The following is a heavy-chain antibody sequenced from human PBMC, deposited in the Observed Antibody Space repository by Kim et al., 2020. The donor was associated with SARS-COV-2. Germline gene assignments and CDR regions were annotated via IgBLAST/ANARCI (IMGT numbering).Heavy chain of an antibody. CDR2: MNPNSGNT. Sequence: ASVKVSCKASGYTFTSYDINWVRQATGQGLEWMGWMNPNSGNTGYAQKFQGRVTMTRNTSISTAYMELSSLRSEDTAVYYCARGGYSRHYDSSGYYYSMELPDYWGQGTLVTVSS. CDR1: GYTFTSYD. D-gene: IGHD3-22*01. V-gene: IGHV1-8*01. CDR3: ARGGYSRHYDSSGYYYSMELPDY. J-gene: IGHJ4*02.